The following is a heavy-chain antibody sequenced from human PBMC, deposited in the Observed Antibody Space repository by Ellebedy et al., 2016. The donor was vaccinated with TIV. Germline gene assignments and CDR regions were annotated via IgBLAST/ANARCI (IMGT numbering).Heavy chain of an antibody. J-gene: IGHJ6*02. Sequence: GGSLRLXCAASGFTCSSHDMHWVRQAAGKSLEWVSAIDTTGGTYHAAAVKGRFTISRDNAKNSLYLQMNSLRAEDTAVYYCARAPYGMDVWGQGTTVTVSS. CDR3: ARAPYGMDV. V-gene: IGHV3-13*01. CDR1: GFTCSSHD. CDR2: IDTTGGT.